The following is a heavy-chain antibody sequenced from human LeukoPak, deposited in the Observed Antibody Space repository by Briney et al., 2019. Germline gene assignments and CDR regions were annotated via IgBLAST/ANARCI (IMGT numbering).Heavy chain of an antibody. D-gene: IGHD3-10*01. J-gene: IGHJ4*02. CDR2: IYWDDDK. CDR3: AHTLCYYGSGSGNYFDY. Sequence: SGPTLVNPTQTLTLTCTFSGFSLSTSGVGVGWIRQPPGKALEWLALIYWDDDKRYSPSLKSRLTITKDTSKNQVVLTMTNMDPVDTATYYCAHTLCYYGSGSGNYFDYWGQGTLVTVSS. V-gene: IGHV2-5*02. CDR1: GFSLSTSGVG.